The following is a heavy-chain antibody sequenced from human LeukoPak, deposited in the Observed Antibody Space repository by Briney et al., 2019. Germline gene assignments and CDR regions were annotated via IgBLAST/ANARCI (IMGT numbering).Heavy chain of an antibody. V-gene: IGHV3-30*04. Sequence: PGGSLRLSCAASGFTFSSYAMHWVRQAPGKGLEWVAVISYDGSNKYYADSVKGRFTISRDNSKNTLYLQMNSLRAEDTAVYYCARDYRARLDYWGQGTLVTVSS. CDR3: ARDYRARLDY. CDR2: ISYDGSNK. CDR1: GFTFSSYA. J-gene: IGHJ4*02.